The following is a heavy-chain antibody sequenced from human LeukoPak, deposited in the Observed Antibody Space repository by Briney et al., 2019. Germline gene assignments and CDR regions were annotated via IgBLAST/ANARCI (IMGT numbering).Heavy chain of an antibody. Sequence: GRSLRLSCAASTFTFSSYAMHWVRQAPGKGLEWVAVISYDGSNKYYADSVKGRFTISRDNSKNTLYLQMNSLRAEDTAVYYCARGATGICFDYWGQGTLVTVSS. CDR3: ARGATGICFDY. D-gene: IGHD1-1*01. J-gene: IGHJ4*02. CDR1: TFTFSSYA. CDR2: ISYDGSNK. V-gene: IGHV3-30-3*01.